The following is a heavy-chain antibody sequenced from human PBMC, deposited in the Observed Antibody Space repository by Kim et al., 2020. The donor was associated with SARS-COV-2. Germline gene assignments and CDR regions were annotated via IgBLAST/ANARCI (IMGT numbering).Heavy chain of an antibody. J-gene: IGHJ6*02. CDR1: GFTFSSYS. CDR3: ARDYPRIAAAGNYYYYYYGMDV. D-gene: IGHD6-13*01. V-gene: IGHV3-21*04. CDR2: ISSSSSYI. Sequence: GGSLRLSCAASGFTFSSYSMNWVRQAPGKGLEWVSSISSSSSYIYYADSVKGRFTISRDNAKNSLYLQMNSLRAEDTAVYYCARDYPRIAAAGNYYYYYYGMDVWGQGTTVTVSS.